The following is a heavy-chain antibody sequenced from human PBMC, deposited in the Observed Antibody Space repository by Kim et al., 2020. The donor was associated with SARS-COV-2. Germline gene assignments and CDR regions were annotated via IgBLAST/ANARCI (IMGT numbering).Heavy chain of an antibody. D-gene: IGHD2-21*01. V-gene: IGHV3-30*18. CDR3: AKLPLVIFAVAMAGVGDLLRVDV. Sequence: GGSLRLSCAASGFTFSGYVMHWVRQAPGKGLEWVSLLSHDGTDECYADSVKGRFTISRDNSKNTLFLQMNSLRLEDTAVYYCAKLPLVIFAVAMAGVGDLLRVDVWGQGTTVTVS. CDR2: LSHDGTDE. CDR1: GFTFSGYV. J-gene: IGHJ6*02.